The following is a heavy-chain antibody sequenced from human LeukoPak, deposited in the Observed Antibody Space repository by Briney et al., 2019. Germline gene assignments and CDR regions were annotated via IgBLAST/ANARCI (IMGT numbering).Heavy chain of an antibody. J-gene: IGHJ4*02. CDR2: IYYSGST. Sequence: SETLSLTCAVSGGSISSGGYSWGWIRQPRGKGLEWIGYIYYSGSTNYNPPFKSRFTISVDTAKNQLSLKLSAVTDAESAVYYCARRPYYYGSGSYYTRKYFDYWGQGTLVTVSS. CDR3: ARRPYYYGSGSYYTRKYFDY. V-gene: IGHV4-30-4*07. CDR1: GGSISSGGYS. D-gene: IGHD3-10*01.